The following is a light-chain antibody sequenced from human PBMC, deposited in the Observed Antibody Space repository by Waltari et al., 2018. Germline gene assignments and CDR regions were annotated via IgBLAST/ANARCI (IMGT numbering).Light chain of an antibody. CDR2: RAS. Sequence: DIQMIQSPSTLSASVGDRVTITCRASQTISSWLAWYQQQPGKAPRLLIYRASTLESGVPSRFNGSGSGTEFTLTISSLQPDDFATYYCQQYNSYSITFGQGTRLEIK. CDR1: QTISSW. J-gene: IGKJ5*01. CDR3: QQYNSYSIT. V-gene: IGKV1-5*03.